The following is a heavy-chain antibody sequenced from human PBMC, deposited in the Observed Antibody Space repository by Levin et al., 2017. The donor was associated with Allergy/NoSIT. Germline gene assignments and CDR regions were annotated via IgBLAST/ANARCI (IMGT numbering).Heavy chain of an antibody. J-gene: IGHJ5*02. D-gene: IGHD5-12*01. CDR3: ARRVGGYSGYARDNWFDP. CDR1: GFTFSSYA. Sequence: PSQTLSLTCAASGFTFSSYAMSWVRQAPGKGLEWVSAISGSGGSTYYADSVKGRFTISRDNSKNTLYLQMNSLRAEDTAVYYCARRVGGYSGYARDNWFDPWGQGTLVTVSS. CDR2: ISGSGGST. V-gene: IGHV3-23*01.